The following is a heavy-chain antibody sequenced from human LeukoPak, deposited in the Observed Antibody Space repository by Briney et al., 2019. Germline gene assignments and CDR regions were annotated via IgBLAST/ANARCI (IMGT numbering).Heavy chain of an antibody. D-gene: IGHD3-22*01. CDR2: INHSGST. V-gene: IGHV4-34*01. CDR3: ARGEGYYDSSGYFRY. CDR1: GGSFSGYY. Sequence: SETLSLTCAVYGGSFSGYYWSSIRQPPGKGLEWIGKINHSGSTNYNPSLKSRVTISVDTSKNQFSLKLSSVTAADTAVYYCARGEGYYDSSGYFRYWGQGTLVTVSS. J-gene: IGHJ4*02.